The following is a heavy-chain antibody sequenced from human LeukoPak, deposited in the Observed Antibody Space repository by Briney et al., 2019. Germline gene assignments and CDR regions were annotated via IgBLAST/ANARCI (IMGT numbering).Heavy chain of an antibody. CDR2: ISNSNTFT. V-gene: IGHV3-11*06. J-gene: IGHJ6*02. CDR1: EFTFSDYF. D-gene: IGHD1-1*01. Sequence: PGGSLRLSCAASEFTFSDYFMSWIRQAPGKGLEWVSSISNSNTFTNYADSVKGRFTISRDNAKNSLYLQMNSLRDEDTAVYYCARELSAGTTGMDVWGQGTTVTVSS. CDR3: ARELSAGTTGMDV.